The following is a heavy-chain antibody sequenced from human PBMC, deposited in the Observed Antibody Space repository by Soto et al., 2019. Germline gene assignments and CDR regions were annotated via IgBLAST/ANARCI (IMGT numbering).Heavy chain of an antibody. D-gene: IGHD3-10*01. J-gene: IGHJ6*02. Sequence: GGSLRLSCAASGFTFSSYSMHWVRQAPGKGLEWVAVISYGGSNKYYADSVKGRFTISRDNSKNTLYLQMNSLRDEDTAVYYCAREGKYRSGSYYNYYYYGMDVWGQGTTVTV. CDR3: AREGKYRSGSYYNYYYYGMDV. CDR2: ISYGGSNK. CDR1: GFTFSSYS. V-gene: IGHV3-30-3*01.